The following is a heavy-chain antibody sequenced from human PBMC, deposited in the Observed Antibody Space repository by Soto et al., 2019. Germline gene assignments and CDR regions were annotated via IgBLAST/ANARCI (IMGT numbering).Heavy chain of an antibody. Sequence: ASVKVSCKASGYTFTSYGISWVRQAPGQGLEWMGWISAYNGNTNYAQKLQGRVTMTTDTSTSTAYMELRSLRSDDTAVYYCASWITVVTPDFYYYGMDVWGQGTTVTVSS. CDR3: ASWITVVTPDFYYYGMDV. J-gene: IGHJ6*02. CDR1: GYTFTSYG. D-gene: IGHD6-19*01. CDR2: ISAYNGNT. V-gene: IGHV1-18*01.